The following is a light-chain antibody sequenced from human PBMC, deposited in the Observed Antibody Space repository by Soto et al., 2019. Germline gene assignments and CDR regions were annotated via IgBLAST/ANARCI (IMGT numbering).Light chain of an antibody. J-gene: IGKJ1*01. V-gene: IGKV1-27*01. CDR1: QTISSW. CDR2: AAS. CDR3: QKYDSAPWT. Sequence: IQMTQSPSTLSGSVGDRVTITCRASQTISSWLAWYQQKPGKVPELLIQAASTLQPGVPSRFSGSGSGTEFTLTINSLQPEDVATYYCQKYDSAPWTFGQGTKVDIK.